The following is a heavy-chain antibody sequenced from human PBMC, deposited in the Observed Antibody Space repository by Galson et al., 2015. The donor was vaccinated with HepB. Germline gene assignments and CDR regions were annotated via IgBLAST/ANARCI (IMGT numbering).Heavy chain of an antibody. V-gene: IGHV3-48*02. Sequence: SLRLSCAASGFTFSSYSMNWVRQAPGKGLEWVSYLSSSSTTIYYADSVKGRFTIPRDNAKNSLYLQMNSLRDEDTAVYYCARDWLGQKWLRRRDAFDFWGQGTMVTVSS. CDR2: LSSSSTTI. CDR1: GFTFSSYS. CDR3: ARDWLGQKWLRRRDAFDF. J-gene: IGHJ3*01. D-gene: IGHD5-12*01.